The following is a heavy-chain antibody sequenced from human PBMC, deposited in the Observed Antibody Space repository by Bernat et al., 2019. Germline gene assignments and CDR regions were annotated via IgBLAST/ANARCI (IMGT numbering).Heavy chain of an antibody. J-gene: IGHJ3*02. CDR3: AKGEVGATRSWAFDI. D-gene: IGHD1-26*01. Sequence: QVQLVESGGGVVQPGRSLRLSCAASGFTFSSYGMHWVRQAPGKGLEWVAVISYDGSNKYYADSVKGRFTISRDNSKNTLYLQMNSLRAEDTAVYYCAKGEVGATRSWAFDIWGQGTMVTVSS. CDR1: GFTFSSYG. V-gene: IGHV3-30*18. CDR2: ISYDGSNK.